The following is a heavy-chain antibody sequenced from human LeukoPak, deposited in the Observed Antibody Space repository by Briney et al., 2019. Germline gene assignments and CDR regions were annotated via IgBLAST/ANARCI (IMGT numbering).Heavy chain of an antibody. D-gene: IGHD2-21*02. CDR3: ARGVTARGFYYYMDI. J-gene: IGHJ6*03. V-gene: IGHV1-2*02. CDR2: INPTSGGT. CDR1: GYTFTGYY. Sequence: VASVKVSCKVSGYTFTGYYIHWVRQAPGQGLEWMGWINPTSGGTNYAQKFQGRVAMTRDTSISTAYMELSRLRSDDTAVYSCARGVTARGFYYYMDIWGRGTTVTISS.